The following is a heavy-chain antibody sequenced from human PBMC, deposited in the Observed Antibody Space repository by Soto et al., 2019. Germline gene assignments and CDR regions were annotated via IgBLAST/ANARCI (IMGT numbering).Heavy chain of an antibody. Sequence: GGSLRLSCAASGFTFSNAWMNWVRQAPGKGLEWVGRIKSKTDGGTTDYAAPVKGRFTISRDDSKNTLYLQMNSLKTEDTAVYYCTTDWYYYDSSGYYAVDYFDYWGQGTLVTVSS. D-gene: IGHD3-22*01. CDR2: IKSKTDGGTT. V-gene: IGHV3-15*07. J-gene: IGHJ4*02. CDR1: GFTFSNAW. CDR3: TTDWYYYDSSGYYAVDYFDY.